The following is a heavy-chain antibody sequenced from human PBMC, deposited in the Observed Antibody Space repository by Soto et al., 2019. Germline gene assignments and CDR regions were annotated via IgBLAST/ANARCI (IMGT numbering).Heavy chain of an antibody. J-gene: IGHJ4*02. D-gene: IGHD3-16*01. CDR2: INGKSGGT. CDR1: GYTFTDYF. Sequence: GASVKVSCKASGYTFTDYFMNWVLQAPGQGLEWMGWINGKSGGTSYAQKFQGRVAMTRDTSISTAYMELSSLTFDDTAVYYCAGGPADSMIGIDYWGQGTLVTVSS. CDR3: AGGPADSMIGIDY. V-gene: IGHV1-2*02.